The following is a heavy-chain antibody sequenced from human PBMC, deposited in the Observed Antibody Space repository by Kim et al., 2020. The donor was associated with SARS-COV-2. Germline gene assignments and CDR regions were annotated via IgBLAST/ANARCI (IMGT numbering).Heavy chain of an antibody. CDR2: INHSGST. J-gene: IGHJ6*02. CDR1: GGSFSGYY. CDR3: AFPYGSGSPQPYHYGMDV. V-gene: IGHV4-34*01. D-gene: IGHD3-10*01. Sequence: SETLSLTCAVYGGSFSGYYWSWIRQPPGKGLEWIGEINHSGSTNYNPSLKSRVTISVDTSKNQFCLTLSLVTAAATAMYYCAFPYGSGSPQPYHYGMDVWGQGTTVTVSS.